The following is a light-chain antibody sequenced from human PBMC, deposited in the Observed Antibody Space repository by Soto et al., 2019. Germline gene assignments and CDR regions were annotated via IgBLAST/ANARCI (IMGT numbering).Light chain of an antibody. CDR2: EVS. CDR3: SSFAGNNNLV. V-gene: IGLV2-8*01. J-gene: IGLJ2*01. Sequence: QSALTQPPSASGSPGQSVTISCTGTSSDVGGYNYVSWYQQHPGKAPKLMISEVSKRPSGVPDRFSGSKSGNTASLTVSGLQAEEEADYYCSSFAGNNNLVFGGGTKLIVL. CDR1: SSDVGGYNY.